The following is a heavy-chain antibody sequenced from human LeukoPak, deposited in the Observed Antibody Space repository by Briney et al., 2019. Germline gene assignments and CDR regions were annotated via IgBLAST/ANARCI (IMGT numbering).Heavy chain of an antibody. V-gene: IGHV3-53*01. J-gene: IGHJ4*02. D-gene: IGHD5-24*01. CDR1: EFTVSRNY. Sequence: GGSLRPSCTASEFTVSRNYMLWVRQAPGKGLEWVSLIFSNGDTHYADSVKGRFTISRDTSKNTVSLQMNSLRVEDTAMYYCTRDQMNYWGQGTLVTVSS. CDR2: IFSNGDT. CDR3: TRDQMNY.